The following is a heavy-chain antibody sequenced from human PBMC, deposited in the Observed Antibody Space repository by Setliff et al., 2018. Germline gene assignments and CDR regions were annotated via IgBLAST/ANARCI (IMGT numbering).Heavy chain of an antibody. D-gene: IGHD2-15*01. CDR3: ARDVQGGGHPEN. CDR2: IYGGGYT. V-gene: IGHV3-53*01. CDR1: GFTVSSSY. J-gene: IGHJ4*02. Sequence: GGSLRLSCAASGFTVSSSYMSWVRQAPGKGLEWVSIIYGGGYTNHADSVKGRFTISRDNSKNTLYLQMNSLRAEDTAVYYCARDVQGGGHPENWGQGTLVTVSS.